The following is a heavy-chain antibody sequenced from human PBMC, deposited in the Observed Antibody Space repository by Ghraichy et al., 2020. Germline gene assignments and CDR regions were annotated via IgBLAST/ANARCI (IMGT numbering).Heavy chain of an antibody. J-gene: IGHJ2*01. CDR1: GGSISSYY. D-gene: IGHD3-10*01. Sequence: SETLSLTCTVSGGSISSYYWSWIRQPPGKGLEWIGSIYYSGITNYNPSLKSRVTISVDTSKNQFSLKLSSVTAADTAVHYCARIHLNYYGDLWGRGTLVTVSS. CDR3: ARIHLNYYGDL. CDR2: IYYSGIT. V-gene: IGHV4-59*01.